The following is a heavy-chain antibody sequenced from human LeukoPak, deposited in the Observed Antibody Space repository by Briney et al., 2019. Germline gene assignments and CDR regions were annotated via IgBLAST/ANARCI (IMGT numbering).Heavy chain of an antibody. CDR2: IIPILGIA. CDR1: GGTFSSYA. Sequence: ASVKVSCKASGGTFSSYAISWLRQAPGQGLEWMGRIIPILGIANYAQKFQGRVTITADKSTSTAYMELSSLRSEDTAVYYCAREDGTISIDYWGQGTLVTVSS. V-gene: IGHV1-69*04. CDR3: AREDGTISIDY. J-gene: IGHJ4*02. D-gene: IGHD1-1*01.